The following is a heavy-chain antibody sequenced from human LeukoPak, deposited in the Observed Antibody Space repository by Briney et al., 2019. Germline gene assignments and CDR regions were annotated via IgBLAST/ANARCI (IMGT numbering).Heavy chain of an antibody. J-gene: IGHJ4*02. CDR2: ICSGGST. Sequence: GGSLRLSCAASGFTVSSNCVNWVRQAPGKGLKWVSVICSGGSTNYADSVKGRFTISRDISKNTLYLQMNSLRAEDTAVYYCARDSPRTGGGGSHFDYWGQGTLVTVSS. CDR1: GFTVSSNC. CDR3: ARDSPRTGGGGSHFDY. D-gene: IGHD1-1*01. V-gene: IGHV3-66*01.